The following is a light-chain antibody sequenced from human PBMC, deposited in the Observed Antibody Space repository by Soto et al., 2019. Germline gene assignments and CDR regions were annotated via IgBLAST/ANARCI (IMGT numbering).Light chain of an antibody. J-gene: IGKJ5*01. CDR3: QQYGSSPLT. CDR1: QSVSSSY. CDR2: GAS. Sequence: EIVLTQSPGTLSFSPGERATRAFMASQSVSSSYLAWYQQKPGQAPRLLIYGASSRATGIPDRFSGSGSGTDFTLTISRLEPEDFAVYYCQQYGSSPLTFGQGTRLEI. V-gene: IGKV3-20*01.